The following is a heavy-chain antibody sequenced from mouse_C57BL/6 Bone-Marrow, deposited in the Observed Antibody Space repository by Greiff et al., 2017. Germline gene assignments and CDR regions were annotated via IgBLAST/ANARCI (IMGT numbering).Heavy chain of an antibody. CDR3: ARGGYYGLYYYAMDY. CDR2: ISDGGSYT. Sequence: EVKLVESGGGLVKPGGSLKLSCAASGFTFSSYAMSWVRQTPEKRLEWVATISDGGSYTYYPDNVKGRFTISRDNAKNNLYLQMSHLKSEDTAMYYCARGGYYGLYYYAMDYWGQGTSVTVSS. J-gene: IGHJ4*01. V-gene: IGHV5-4*03. D-gene: IGHD2-2*01. CDR1: GFTFSSYA.